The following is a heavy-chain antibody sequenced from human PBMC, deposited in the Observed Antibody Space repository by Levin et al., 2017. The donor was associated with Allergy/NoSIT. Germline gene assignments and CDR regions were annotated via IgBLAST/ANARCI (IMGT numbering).Heavy chain of an antibody. V-gene: IGHV4-4*07. Sequence: SETLSLTCTVSGGSISSYYWSWIRQPAGKGLEWIGRIYTSGSTNYNPSLKSRVTMSVDTSKNQFSLKLSSVTAADTAVYYCARDRGVVVAARDWFDPWGQGTLVTVSS. J-gene: IGHJ5*02. CDR3: ARDRGVVVAARDWFDP. CDR1: GGSISSYY. D-gene: IGHD2-15*01. CDR2: IYTSGST.